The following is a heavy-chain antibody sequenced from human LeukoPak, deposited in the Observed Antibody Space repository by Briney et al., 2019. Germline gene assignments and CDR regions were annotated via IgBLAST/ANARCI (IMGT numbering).Heavy chain of an antibody. CDR2: ISGSGGST. Sequence: GGSLRLSCAASGFTFSSYAMSWVRQAPGKGLEWVSAISGSGGSTYYAGSVKGRFTISRDNSKNTLYLQMNSLRAEDTAVYYCAKDHRIQLWFDYWGQGTLVTVSS. CDR3: AKDHRIQLWFDY. D-gene: IGHD5-18*01. CDR1: GFTFSSYA. J-gene: IGHJ4*02. V-gene: IGHV3-23*01.